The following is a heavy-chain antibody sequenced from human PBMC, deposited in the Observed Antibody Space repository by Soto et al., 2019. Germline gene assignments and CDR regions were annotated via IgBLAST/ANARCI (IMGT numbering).Heavy chain of an antibody. CDR1: GYTFTSYG. J-gene: IGHJ5*02. Sequence: ASVKVSCKASGYTFTSYGISWVRQAPGQGLEWMGWISAYNGNTNYAQKLQGRVTMTTDTSTSTAYMELRSLRSDDTAVYYCARVKSTSFGVVSGGIWFDPWGQGTLVTVSS. D-gene: IGHD3-3*01. V-gene: IGHV1-18*01. CDR2: ISAYNGNT. CDR3: ARVKSTSFGVVSGGIWFDP.